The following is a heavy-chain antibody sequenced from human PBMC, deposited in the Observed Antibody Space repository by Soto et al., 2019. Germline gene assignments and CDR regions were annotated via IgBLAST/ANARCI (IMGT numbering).Heavy chain of an antibody. CDR3: GIGSGPRWRPD. D-gene: IGHD2-21*02. J-gene: IGHJ4*02. CDR1: GFIFNNYW. Sequence: PGGSLRLSCAASGFIFNNYWMHWVRQTPGKGLVWVARISGDESTTTYVGSAKGRFTISRDNAKNTVYLQMNSLRVEDTAVYYGGIGSGPRWRPDWGQGRLVTVSS. CDR2: ISGDESTT. V-gene: IGHV3-74*01.